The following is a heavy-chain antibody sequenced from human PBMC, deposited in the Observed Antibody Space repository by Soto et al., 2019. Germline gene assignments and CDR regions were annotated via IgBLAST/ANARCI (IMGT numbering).Heavy chain of an antibody. CDR3: AKDMYYDFWSGYYLADFDY. CDR1: GFTFSSYA. D-gene: IGHD3-3*01. CDR2: ISGSGGST. V-gene: IGHV3-23*01. J-gene: IGHJ4*02. Sequence: GGSLRLSCAASGFTFSSYAMSWVRQAPGKGLEWVSAISGSGGSTYYADSVKGRFTISRDNSKNTLYLQMNSLRAEDTAVYYCAKDMYYDFWSGYYLADFDYWGQGNLVTVSS.